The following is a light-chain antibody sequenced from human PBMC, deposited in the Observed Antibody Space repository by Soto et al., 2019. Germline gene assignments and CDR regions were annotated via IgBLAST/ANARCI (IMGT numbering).Light chain of an antibody. J-gene: IGKJ4*01. CDR2: GAS. Sequence: DIQVTQSPSSVSASVGDRVTITCRASQDIAGYLAWYQHKPGRTPELLIHGASRLQSGVPARFSGRKYGTQFTIKIDSLQPEDFATYYCQQVKSYPRTFGGGTKVDIK. CDR3: QQVKSYPRT. CDR1: QDIAGY. V-gene: IGKV1D-12*01.